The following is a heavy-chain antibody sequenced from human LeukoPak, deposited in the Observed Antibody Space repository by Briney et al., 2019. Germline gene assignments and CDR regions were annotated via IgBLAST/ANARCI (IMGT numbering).Heavy chain of an antibody. Sequence: GGSLRLSCAASGFTFSSYAMNWVRQAPGKGLEWVSGISGRGGNTYYADSVKGQFTISRDNAKNSLYLQMNSLRAEDTAVYYCARETDYDILTGYFSEPKKSDYWGQGTLVTVSS. CDR1: GFTFSSYA. J-gene: IGHJ4*02. CDR3: ARETDYDILTGYFSEPKKSDY. CDR2: ISGRGGNT. D-gene: IGHD3-9*01. V-gene: IGHV3-23*01.